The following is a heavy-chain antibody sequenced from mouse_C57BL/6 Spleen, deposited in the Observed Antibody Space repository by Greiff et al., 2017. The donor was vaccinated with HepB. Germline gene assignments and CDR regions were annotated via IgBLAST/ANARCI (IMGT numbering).Heavy chain of an antibody. Sequence: EVHLVESGGDLVKPGGSLKLSCAASGFTFSSYGMSWVRQTPDKRLAWVATISSGGSYTYYPDSVKGRFTISRDNAKNTLYLQMSSLKSEDTAMYYCASYSNYGYFDVWGTGTTVTVSS. CDR2: ISSGGSYT. V-gene: IGHV5-6*01. CDR3: ASYSNYGYFDV. D-gene: IGHD2-5*01. CDR1: GFTFSSYG. J-gene: IGHJ1*03.